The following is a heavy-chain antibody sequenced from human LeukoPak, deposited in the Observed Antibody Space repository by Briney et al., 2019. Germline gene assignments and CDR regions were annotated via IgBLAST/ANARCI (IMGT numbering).Heavy chain of an antibody. D-gene: IGHD3-22*01. CDR2: IYSGGRT. J-gene: IGHJ2*01. Sequence: PGGSLRLSCAASGFTVSNNYMSWVRQAPGKGLEWVSIIYSGGRTYYADSVKGRFTISRDNSKSTLYLQMNSLRAEDTAVYYCARDRSTMTEPPGYFDLWGRGTLVTVSS. CDR3: ARDRSTMTEPPGYFDL. CDR1: GFTVSNNY. V-gene: IGHV3-66*02.